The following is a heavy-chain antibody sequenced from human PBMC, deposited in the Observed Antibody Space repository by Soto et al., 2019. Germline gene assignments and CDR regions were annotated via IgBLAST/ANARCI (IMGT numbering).Heavy chain of an antibody. D-gene: IGHD1-1*01. CDR2: ISYDGRNE. J-gene: IGHJ4*02. V-gene: IGHV3-30*04. Sequence: GGSLRLSCAASGFTFSSYAMHWVRQAPGKGLECVAVISYDGRNEYYADSVKGRFTISRDNSKNTLYLQMNSLRAEDTAVFYCTRASGTHRYYFDYWGQGTLVTVSS. CDR3: TRASGTHRYYFDY. CDR1: GFTFSSYA.